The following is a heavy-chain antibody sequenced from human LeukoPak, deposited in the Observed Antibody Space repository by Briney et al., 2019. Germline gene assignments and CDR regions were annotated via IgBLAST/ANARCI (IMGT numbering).Heavy chain of an antibody. V-gene: IGHV3-23*01. D-gene: IGHD2-15*01. CDR2: ISGGGGST. J-gene: IGHJ6*02. Sequence: GGSLRLSCAASGFSFSSYGMTWVRQAPGKGLEWVSSISGGGGSTNSADSVKGRFTISRDNSKNTLYLQMNSLRAEDTAVYYCAKNLYCGGGSCYPSALGMDVWGQGTTVTVSS. CDR3: AKNLYCGGGSCYPSALGMDV. CDR1: GFSFSSYG.